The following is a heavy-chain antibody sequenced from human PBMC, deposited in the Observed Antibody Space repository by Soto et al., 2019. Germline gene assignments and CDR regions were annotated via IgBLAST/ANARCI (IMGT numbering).Heavy chain of an antibody. CDR1: GFTFSSYG. J-gene: IGHJ4*02. CDR2: IWYDGSNK. Sequence: QVQLVESGGGVVQPGRSLRLSCAASGFTFSSYGMHWVRQAPGKGLEWVAVIWYDGSNKYYADSVKGRFTISRDNSKNTLYLQMNSLRAEDRAVYYCAREELQWGGGGWDYWGQGTLVTVSS. D-gene: IGHD2-15*01. V-gene: IGHV3-33*01. CDR3: AREELQWGGGGWDY.